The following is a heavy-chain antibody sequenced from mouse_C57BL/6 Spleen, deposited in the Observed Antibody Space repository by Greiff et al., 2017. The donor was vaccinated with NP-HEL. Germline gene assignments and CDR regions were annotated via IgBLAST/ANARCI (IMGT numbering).Heavy chain of an antibody. D-gene: IGHD2-4*01. CDR2: ISGGGGNT. V-gene: IGHV5-9*01. J-gene: IGHJ3*01. CDR1: GFTFSSYT. CDR3: ARHHDYDVAWFAY. Sequence: EVMLVESGGGLVKPGGSLKLSCAASGFTFSSYTMSWVRQTPEKRLEWVATISGGGGNTYYPDSVKGRFTISRDNAKNTLYLQMSSLRSEDTALYYCARHHDYDVAWFAYWGQGTLVTVSA.